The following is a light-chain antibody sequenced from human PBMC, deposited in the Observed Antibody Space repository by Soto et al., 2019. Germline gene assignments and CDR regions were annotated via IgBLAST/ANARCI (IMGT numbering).Light chain of an antibody. CDR3: QQYNSYPWT. V-gene: IGKV1-5*01. CDR2: DVS. J-gene: IGKJ1*01. CDR1: QSISGW. Sequence: DIQMTQSPSTLSASVGDRIAITCRASQSISGWLAWYQQKPGKAPKLLIYDVSSLESGVPSRFSGTVSGTEFNLIISSLQPDDFATYYCQQYNSYPWTFGQGTKGEIK.